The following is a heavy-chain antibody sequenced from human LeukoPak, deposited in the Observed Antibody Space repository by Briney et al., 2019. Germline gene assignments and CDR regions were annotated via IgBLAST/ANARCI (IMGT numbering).Heavy chain of an antibody. V-gene: IGHV4-4*07. J-gene: IGHJ6*03. Sequence: SETLSLTCNVSGGSISSYYWSWIRQPAGKGLEWIGRMYTSGSTNYNPSLKSRVTMSVDTSKNQFSLKLSSVTAADTAVYYCARGRGVVVVITKYYYYMDVWGKGTTVTVSS. CDR1: GGSISSYY. CDR2: MYTSGST. CDR3: ARGRGVVVVITKYYYYMDV. D-gene: IGHD3-22*01.